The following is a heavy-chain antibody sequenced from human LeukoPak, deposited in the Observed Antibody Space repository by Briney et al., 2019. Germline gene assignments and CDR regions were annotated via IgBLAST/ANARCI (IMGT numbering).Heavy chain of an antibody. CDR3: ARDQGASMITWDY. J-gene: IGHJ4*02. D-gene: IGHD3-16*01. V-gene: IGHV3-23*01. Sequence: PSETLSLTCAVYGGSFSGYYWSWIRQPPGKGLEWVSSISGSGGSTYDADSVKGRFTISRDNSKNTLDLQMNSLRADDTAVYYCARDQGASMITWDYWGQGTLVSVSS. CDR2: ISGSGGST. CDR1: GGSFSGYY.